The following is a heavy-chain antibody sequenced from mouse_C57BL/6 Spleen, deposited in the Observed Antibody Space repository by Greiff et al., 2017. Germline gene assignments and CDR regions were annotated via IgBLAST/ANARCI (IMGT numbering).Heavy chain of an antibody. CDR1: GYTFTDHI. CDR3: GMCTTVVGYAMDY. J-gene: IGHJ4*01. CDR2: IYPVSGET. V-gene: IGHV1-11*01. D-gene: IGHD1-1*01. Sequence: VQLQQSGAELASPGASVTLSCKASGYTFTDHIMNWVKKRPGQGLEWIGRIYPVSGETNYTQKIMGQAAFSVDRSSSTVYMVLNSLTSEDPAVYYCGMCTTVVGYAMDYWGQGTSVTVSS.